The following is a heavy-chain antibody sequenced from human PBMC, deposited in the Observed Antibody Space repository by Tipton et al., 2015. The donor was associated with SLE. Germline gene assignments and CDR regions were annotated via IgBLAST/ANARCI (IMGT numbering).Heavy chain of an antibody. CDR2: INPNSGGT. Sequence: QLVQSGSELKKPGAPVKVSCKASGYTFTDYYMNWVRQAPGQGLEWMGRINPNSGGTNYAQKFQGRVTMTRDTSISTAYMELSRLRSDDTAVYYCARLYSGSYYYYYYGMDVWGQGTTVTVSS. J-gene: IGHJ6*02. CDR1: GYTFTDYY. CDR3: ARLYSGSYYYYYYGMDV. D-gene: IGHD1-26*01. V-gene: IGHV1-2*06.